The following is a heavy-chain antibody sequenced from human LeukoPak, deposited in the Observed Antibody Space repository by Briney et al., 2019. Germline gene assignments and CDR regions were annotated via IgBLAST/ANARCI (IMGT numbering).Heavy chain of an antibody. V-gene: IGHV3-21*01. CDR2: ISSSSSYI. CDR3: ARVNRRWYYFDY. D-gene: IGHD6-13*01. J-gene: IGHJ4*02. Sequence: PGGSLRLSCAASGFTFSSYSMNWVRQAPGKGLEWVSSISSSSSYIYYADSVKGRFTISRDNAKNSLYLQMNSLRAEDTAVYYCARVNRRWYYFDYWGQGTLVTVSS. CDR1: GFTFSSYS.